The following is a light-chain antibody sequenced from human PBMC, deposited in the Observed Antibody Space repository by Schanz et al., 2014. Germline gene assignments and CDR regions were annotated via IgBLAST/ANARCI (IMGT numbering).Light chain of an antibody. CDR1: SSNIGSNT. CDR2: SNS. V-gene: IGLV1-44*01. Sequence: QSVLTQPPSASGTPGQRVTMSCSGSSSNIGSNTVNWYQQLPGTAPKLFIYSNSLRPSGVPDRFSGSKSGTSASLAISGLQAEDEAVYFCQSYDSSLSGPNWVFGGGTKLTVL. J-gene: IGLJ3*02. CDR3: QSYDSSLSGPNWV.